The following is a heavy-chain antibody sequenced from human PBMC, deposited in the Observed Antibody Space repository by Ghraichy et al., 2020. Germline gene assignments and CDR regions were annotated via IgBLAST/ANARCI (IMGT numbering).Heavy chain of an antibody. CDR1: GFTVSSNY. J-gene: IGHJ4*02. V-gene: IGHV3-53*01. Sequence: GGSLRLSCAASGFTVSSNYMSWVRQAPGKGLEWVSVIYSGGSTYYADSVKGRFTISRDNSKNTLYLQMNSLRAEDTAVYYCARTRGYSGYEVFDYWGQGTLVTVSS. D-gene: IGHD5-12*01. CDR2: IYSGGST. CDR3: ARTRGYSGYEVFDY.